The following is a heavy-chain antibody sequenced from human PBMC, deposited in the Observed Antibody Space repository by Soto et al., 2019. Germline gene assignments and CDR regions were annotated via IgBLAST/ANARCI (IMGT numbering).Heavy chain of an antibody. V-gene: IGHV3-30*03. D-gene: IGHD6-25*01. J-gene: IGHJ4*02. CDR1: GFSFSNHG. CDR2: ISYDGNVK. CDR3: ASDLEAADVSSYFEH. Sequence: GGSLRLSCAASGFSFSNHGMQWVRQAPGKGLEWVAVISYDGNVKYYTDSVKGRFTISRDNSQSTLFLQMDSLRPEDAAVYYCASDLEAADVSSYFEHWGLGALVTVSS.